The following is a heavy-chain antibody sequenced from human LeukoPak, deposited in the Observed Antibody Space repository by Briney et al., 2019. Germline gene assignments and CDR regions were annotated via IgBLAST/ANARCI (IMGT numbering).Heavy chain of an antibody. CDR1: GGTFSSYA. CDR3: ARLGECCSSTSCANVY. V-gene: IGHV1-69*13. CDR2: IIPIFGTA. J-gene: IGHJ4*02. Sequence: ASVKVSCKASGGTFSSYAISWVRQAPGQGLEWMGGIIPIFGTANYAQKFQGRVTITADESTSTAYMELSSLRSEDTAVYYCARLGECCSSTSCANVYWGQGTLVTVSS. D-gene: IGHD2-2*01.